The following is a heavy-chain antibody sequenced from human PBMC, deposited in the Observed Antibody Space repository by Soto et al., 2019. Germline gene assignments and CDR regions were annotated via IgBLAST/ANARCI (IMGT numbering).Heavy chain of an antibody. V-gene: IGHV3-23*01. Sequence: GSLRLSCSASGFTFSSYAMSWVRQAPGKGLEWVSAISGSGGSTYYADSVKGRFTISRDNSKNTLYLQMNSLRAEDTAVCYCAKEGLRFLEWLSESDVWGQGTTVTVSS. CDR2: ISGSGGST. J-gene: IGHJ6*02. D-gene: IGHD3-3*01. CDR1: GFTFSSYA. CDR3: AKEGLRFLEWLSESDV.